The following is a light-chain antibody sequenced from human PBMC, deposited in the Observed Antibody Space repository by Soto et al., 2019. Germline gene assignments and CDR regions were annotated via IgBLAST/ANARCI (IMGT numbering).Light chain of an antibody. CDR3: QVWDSSTARV. V-gene: IGLV3-9*01. Sequence: SYELNQPLSVSVSLGQTARITCGGNNIGSKNVHWYQQKPGQAPVLVIYRDSNRPSGIPERFSGSNSGNTATLTISRAQAGDEADYYCQVWDSSTARVFGGGNKLTVL. CDR1: NIGSKN. CDR2: RDS. J-gene: IGLJ3*02.